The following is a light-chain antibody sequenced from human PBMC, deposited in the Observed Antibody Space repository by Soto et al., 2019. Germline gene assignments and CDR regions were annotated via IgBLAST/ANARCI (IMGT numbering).Light chain of an antibody. CDR1: SSNIGNNY. J-gene: IGLJ1*01. CDR3: GTWDSSLSAGQDV. CDR2: DNN. Sequence: QSVLTQPPSVSAAPGQKVTISCSGSSSNIGNNYASWYQQLPGTAPKLLIYDNNKRPSGIPDRFSGSKSGTSATLGITGLQTGDEADYYCGTWDSSLSAGQDVFGTGTKVTVL. V-gene: IGLV1-51*01.